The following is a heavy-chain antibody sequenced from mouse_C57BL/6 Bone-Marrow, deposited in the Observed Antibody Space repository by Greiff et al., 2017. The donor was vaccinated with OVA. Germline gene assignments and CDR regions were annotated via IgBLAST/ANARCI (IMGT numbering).Heavy chain of an antibody. D-gene: IGHD1-1*01. J-gene: IGHJ4*01. CDR3: ATIITTDYYAMDY. CDR2: ISYDGSN. CDR1: GYSIPSGYY. Sequence: EVKLQESGPGLVKPSQSLSLTCSVTGYSIPSGYYWNWIRQFPGNKLEWMGYISYDGSNNYNPSLKNRISITRDTSKNQFFLKLNSVTTEDTATYYCATIITTDYYAMDYWGQGTSVTVSS. V-gene: IGHV3-6*01.